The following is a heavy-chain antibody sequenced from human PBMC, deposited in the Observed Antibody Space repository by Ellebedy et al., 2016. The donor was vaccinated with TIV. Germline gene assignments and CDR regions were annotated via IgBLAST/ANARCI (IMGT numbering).Heavy chain of an antibody. CDR1: GFTFSSYA. V-gene: IGHV3-23*01. Sequence: GESLKISXAASGFTFSSYAMSWVRQAPGKGLEWVSAISGSGDSTYYADSVKGRFTISRDNSKNTLYLQMNSLRAEDTAVYYCAKGHTTRYYYMDVWGKGTTVTVSS. D-gene: IGHD1-26*01. CDR3: AKGHTTRYYYMDV. CDR2: ISGSGDST. J-gene: IGHJ6*03.